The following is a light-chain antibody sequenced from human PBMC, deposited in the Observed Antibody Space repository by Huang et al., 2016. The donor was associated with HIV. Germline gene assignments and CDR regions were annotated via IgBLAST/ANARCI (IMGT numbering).Light chain of an antibody. CDR3: QQYHKWPFT. J-gene: IGKJ3*01. Sequence: EIVMTQSPATLSVSPGEGATFSCGASQSISRHLAWDQQIPGQAPRLLIYSTSTRATGIPARFRGSGSETEFTLTISSLQSEDFAVYYCQQYHKWPFTFGPGTKVEIK. V-gene: IGKV3-15*01. CDR2: STS. CDR1: QSISRH.